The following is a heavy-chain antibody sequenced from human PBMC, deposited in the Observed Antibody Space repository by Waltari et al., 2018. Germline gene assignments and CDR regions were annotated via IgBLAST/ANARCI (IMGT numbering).Heavy chain of an antibody. J-gene: IGHJ6*03. CDR3: ARDRALYSGSYKDYYYYYMDV. Sequence: EVQLVESGGGLVQPGGSLRLSCAASGFTFSSYSMNWVRQAPGKGLEWVSYISSSSSTRYYADSVKGRFTISRDNAKNSLYLQMNSLRAEDTAVYYCARDRALYSGSYKDYYYYYMDVWGKGTTVTVSS. V-gene: IGHV3-48*04. D-gene: IGHD1-26*01. CDR1: GFTFSSYS. CDR2: ISSSSSTR.